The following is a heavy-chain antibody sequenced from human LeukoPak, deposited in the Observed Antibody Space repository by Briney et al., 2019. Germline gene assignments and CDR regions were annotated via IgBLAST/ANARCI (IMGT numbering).Heavy chain of an antibody. J-gene: IGHJ4*02. Sequence: SETLSLTCTVSGGSISSHYWSWIRQPPGKGLEWIGYIYYSGSTNYNPSLKSRVTISVDTSKNQFSLKLSSVTAADTAVYYCARAGIVGARYFDYWGQGTLVTVSS. D-gene: IGHD1-26*01. V-gene: IGHV4-59*11. CDR3: ARAGIVGARYFDY. CDR2: IYYSGST. CDR1: GGSISSHY.